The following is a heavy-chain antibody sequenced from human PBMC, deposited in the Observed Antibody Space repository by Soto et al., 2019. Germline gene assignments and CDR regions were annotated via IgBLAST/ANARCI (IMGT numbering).Heavy chain of an antibody. CDR1: GFTFSSYA. Sequence: EVQLLESGGGLVQPGGSLRLSCAASGFTFSSYAMSWVRQAPGKGLEWVSAISGSGGSTYYADSVKGRFTISRDNSKNTLYLQMNSLRAEDTAVYYCAKPYCSSTSCYPYYYYYMDVWGKGTTVTVSS. CDR3: AKPYCSSTSCYPYYYYYMDV. J-gene: IGHJ6*03. V-gene: IGHV3-23*01. CDR2: ISGSGGST. D-gene: IGHD2-2*01.